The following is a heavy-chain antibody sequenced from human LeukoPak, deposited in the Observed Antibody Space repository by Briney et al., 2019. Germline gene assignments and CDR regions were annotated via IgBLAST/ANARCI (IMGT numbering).Heavy chain of an antibody. CDR1: GFTFDDYA. Sequence: GGSLRLSCAASGFTFDDYAMHWVRQAPGKGLEWVSAISGSGGSTYYADSVKGRFTISRDNSKNTLYLQMNSLRAEDTAVYYCAKGIQLWFPYYFDYWGQGTLVTVSS. CDR2: ISGSGGST. CDR3: AKGIQLWFPYYFDY. J-gene: IGHJ4*02. V-gene: IGHV3-23*01. D-gene: IGHD5-18*01.